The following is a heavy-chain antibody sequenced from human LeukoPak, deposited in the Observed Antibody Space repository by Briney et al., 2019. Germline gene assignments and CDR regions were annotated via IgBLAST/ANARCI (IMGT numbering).Heavy chain of an antibody. V-gene: IGHV4-59*01. CDR3: ASITAADYFDY. D-gene: IGHD6-13*01. CDR1: GGSISSYY. J-gene: IGHJ4*02. CDR2: IYYSGST. Sequence: SETLSLTCTVSGGSISSYYWSWIRQPPGKGLEWIGYIYYSGSTKYNPSLKSRVTISLDTSKNQFSLKLSSVTAADTAVYYCASITAADYFDYWGQGTLVTVAS.